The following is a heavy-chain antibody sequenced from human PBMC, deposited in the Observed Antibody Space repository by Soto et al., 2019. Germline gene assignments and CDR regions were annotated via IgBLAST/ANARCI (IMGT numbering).Heavy chain of an antibody. D-gene: IGHD1-26*01. CDR1: GGSISVYY. Sequence: LSLTCTISGGSISVYYWSWIRQPPGQALEWIGYIYDSGSPYYNPSLRSRVIISADTSKNQISLKLTSATAADTAVYYCARGVGSSPPRYWGRGTLVTVFS. CDR3: ARGVGSSPPRY. CDR2: IYDSGSP. V-gene: IGHV4-59*01. J-gene: IGHJ4*02.